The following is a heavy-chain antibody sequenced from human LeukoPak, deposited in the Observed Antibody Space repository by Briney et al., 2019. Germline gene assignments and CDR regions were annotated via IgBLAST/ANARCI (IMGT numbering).Heavy chain of an antibody. Sequence: ASVKVSCKASGYTFTSYGISWVRQAPGQGLEWMGWISAYNGNTNYAQKLQGRVTMTTDTSTSTAYMELRSLRSDDTAVYYCARALLWFGEYYFNYWGQGTLVTVSS. J-gene: IGHJ4*02. CDR1: GYTFTSYG. CDR3: ARALLWFGEYYFNY. CDR2: ISAYNGNT. D-gene: IGHD3-10*01. V-gene: IGHV1-18*04.